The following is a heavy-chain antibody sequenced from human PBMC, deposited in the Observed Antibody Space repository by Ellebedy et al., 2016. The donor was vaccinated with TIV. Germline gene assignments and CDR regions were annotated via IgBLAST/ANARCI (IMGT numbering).Heavy chain of an antibody. V-gene: IGHV4-59*08. CDR3: ARHAGSLSARDY. CDR1: GGSISGYY. J-gene: IGHJ4*02. CDR2: IYYSGST. D-gene: IGHD4/OR15-4a*01. Sequence: MPGGSLRLSCTVSGGSISGYYWSWIRQPPGKGLEWIGYIYYSGSTNYNPSLKSRVTISVDTSKNQFSLKLRSVTAADTAVYYCARHAGSLSARDYWGQGTLVTVSS.